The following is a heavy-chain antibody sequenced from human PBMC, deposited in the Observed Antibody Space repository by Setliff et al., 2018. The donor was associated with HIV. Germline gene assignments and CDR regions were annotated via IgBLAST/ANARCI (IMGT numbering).Heavy chain of an antibody. D-gene: IGHD3-9*01. Sequence: GEFLKISCAASGFMFSSYEMNWVRQAPGKGLEWVSYISGGGRTIYHADSVKGRFTISRDNTKSSLYLQMNSLRAEDTAVYYCARFSTGYALFDYWGQGVLVTVSS. J-gene: IGHJ4*02. CDR2: ISGGGRTI. V-gene: IGHV3-48*03. CDR1: GFMFSSYE. CDR3: ARFSTGYALFDY.